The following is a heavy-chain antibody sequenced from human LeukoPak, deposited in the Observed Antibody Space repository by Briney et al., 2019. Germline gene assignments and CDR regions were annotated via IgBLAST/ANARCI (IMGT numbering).Heavy chain of an antibody. V-gene: IGHV1-18*01. D-gene: IGHD6-13*01. CDR3: AREAAETFYYYYGMDV. J-gene: IGHJ6*02. Sequence: ASVTVSCKASGYTFTSYGISWVRQAPGQGLEWMGWISAYNGNTNYAQKLQGRVTMTTDTSTSTAYMKLRSLRSDDTAVYYCAREAAETFYYYYGMDVWGQGTTVTVSS. CDR2: ISAYNGNT. CDR1: GYTFTSYG.